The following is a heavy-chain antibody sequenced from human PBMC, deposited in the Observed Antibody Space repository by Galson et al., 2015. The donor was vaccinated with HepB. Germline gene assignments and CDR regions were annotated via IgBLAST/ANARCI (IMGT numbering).Heavy chain of an antibody. CDR1: GFTFSSYA. V-gene: IGHV3-23*01. D-gene: IGHD3-22*01. CDR2: ISGSGGSA. Sequence: SLRLSCAASGFTFSSYAMSWVRQAPGKGLEWVSAISGSGGSAYYADSVKGRFTISRDNSKNTLYLQMNSLSTEDTAVYYCANFDDSSGYPGYFDYWGQGTLVTVSS. CDR3: ANFDDSSGYPGYFDY. J-gene: IGHJ4*02.